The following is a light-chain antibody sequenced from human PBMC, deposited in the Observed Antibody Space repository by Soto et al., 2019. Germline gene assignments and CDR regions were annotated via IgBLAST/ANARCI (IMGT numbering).Light chain of an antibody. CDR1: QSVSSSY. Sequence: EIVLTQSPGTLSLSPGERATLSSRASQSVSSSYLAWYQQKPGQAPRRLIYGASSMATGIPDRFSGSGYGTDFTLTISRLEPEDFAVYYCHQYGTSLYAFGQGTKLGI. CDR2: GAS. V-gene: IGKV3-20*01. CDR3: HQYGTSLYA. J-gene: IGKJ2*01.